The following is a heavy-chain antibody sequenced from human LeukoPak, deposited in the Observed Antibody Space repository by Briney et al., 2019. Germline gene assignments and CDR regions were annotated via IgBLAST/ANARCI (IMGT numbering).Heavy chain of an antibody. CDR3: ARDAGYSYGFDY. CDR1: GGTFSSYA. V-gene: IGHV1-69*13. Sequence: SVKVSCKASGGTFSSYAISWVRQAPGQGLEWMGGIIPIFGTANYAQKFQGRVTIAADESTSTAYMELSSLRSEDTAVYYCARDAGYSYGFDYWGQGTLVTVSS. CDR2: IIPIFGTA. D-gene: IGHD5-18*01. J-gene: IGHJ4*02.